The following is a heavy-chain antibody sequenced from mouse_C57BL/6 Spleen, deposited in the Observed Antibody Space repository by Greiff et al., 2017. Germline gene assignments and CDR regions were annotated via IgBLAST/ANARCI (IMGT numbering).Heavy chain of an antibody. J-gene: IGHJ4*01. CDR2: INPSNGGT. Sequence: QVQLKQSGTELVKPGASVKLSCKASGYTFTSYWMHWVKQRPGQGLEWIGNINPSNGGTNYNEKFKSKATLTVDKSSSTAYMQLSSLTSEDSAVYYCARKGLLRPYAMDYWGQGTSVTVSS. CDR3: ARKGLLRPYAMDY. D-gene: IGHD3-1*01. CDR1: GYTFTSYW. V-gene: IGHV1-53*01.